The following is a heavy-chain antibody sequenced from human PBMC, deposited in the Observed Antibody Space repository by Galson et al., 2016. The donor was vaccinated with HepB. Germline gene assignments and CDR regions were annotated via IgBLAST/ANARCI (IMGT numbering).Heavy chain of an antibody. CDR3: IKESSNGGLDY. V-gene: IGHV3-74*01. CDR1: GFTFSSYW. Sequence: SLRLSCAASGFTFSSYWMHWVRQAPGKGLVWVSRIRGNGGAPSYADSVRGRFTISRDNAKNSLYLQMDSLRVEDTAFYYCIKESSNGGLDYWGRGTLVTVSS. J-gene: IGHJ4*02. CDR2: IRGNGGAP. D-gene: IGHD2-8*01.